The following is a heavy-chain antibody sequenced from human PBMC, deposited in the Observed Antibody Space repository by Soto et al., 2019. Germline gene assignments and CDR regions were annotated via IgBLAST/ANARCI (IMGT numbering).Heavy chain of an antibody. CDR3: AREGGMDV. V-gene: IGHV3-48*01. CDR2: ISTSGSTI. CDR1: GFTFSSYS. J-gene: IGHJ6*02. Sequence: GGSLRLSCAASGFTFSSYSINCVRQAPGKGLEWVSYISTSGSTIYYADSVKGRFTISRDNARNSVYLQVNSLRAEDTAVYYCAREGGMDVWGQGTTVTVSS.